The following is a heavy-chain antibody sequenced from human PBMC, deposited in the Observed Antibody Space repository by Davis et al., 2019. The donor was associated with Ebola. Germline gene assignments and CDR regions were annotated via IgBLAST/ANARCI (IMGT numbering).Heavy chain of an antibody. CDR1: GFTFSSYG. CDR2: IWYDGSNK. CDR3: ARVDERGDFDY. V-gene: IGHV3-33*01. D-gene: IGHD1-1*01. Sequence: GESLKISCAASGFTFSSYGMPWVRQAPGKGLEWVAVIWYDGSNKYSADSVKGRFTISRDNSKNTLYLQMNSLRAEDTAVYYCARVDERGDFDYWGQGTLVTVSS. J-gene: IGHJ4*02.